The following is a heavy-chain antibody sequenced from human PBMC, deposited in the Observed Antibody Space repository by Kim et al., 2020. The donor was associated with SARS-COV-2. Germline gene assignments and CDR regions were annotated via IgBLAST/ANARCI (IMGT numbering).Heavy chain of an antibody. CDR2: IIPIFGTA. CDR3: ARAKTFGGVIVSPDAFDI. D-gene: IGHD3-16*02. J-gene: IGHJ3*02. Sequence: SVKVSCKASGGTFSSYAISWVRQAPGQGLEWMGGIIPIFGTANYAQKFQGRVTITADESTSTAYMELSSLRSEDTAVYYCARAKTFGGVIVSPDAFDIWGQGTMVTVSS. V-gene: IGHV1-69*13. CDR1: GGTFSSYA.